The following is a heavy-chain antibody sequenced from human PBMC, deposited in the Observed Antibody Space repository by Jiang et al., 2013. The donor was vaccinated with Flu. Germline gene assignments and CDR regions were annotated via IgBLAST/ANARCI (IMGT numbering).Heavy chain of an antibody. CDR3: AREGSGSYYFDY. CDR2: ISYDGSNK. Sequence: GFTFSSYAMHWGPPGVQGKGLEWVAVISYDGSNKYYADSVKGRFTISRDNSKNTLYLQMNSLRAEDTAVYYCAREGSGSYYFDYWGQGTLVTVSS. J-gene: IGHJ4*02. V-gene: IGHV3-30-3*01. D-gene: IGHD3-10*01. CDR1: GFTFSSYA.